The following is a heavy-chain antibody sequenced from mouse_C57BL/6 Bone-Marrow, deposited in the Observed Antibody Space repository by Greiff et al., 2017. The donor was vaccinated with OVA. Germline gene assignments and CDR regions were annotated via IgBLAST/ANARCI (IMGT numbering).Heavy chain of an antibody. CDR1: GFSFNTYA. D-gene: IGHD6-1*01. CDR2: IRSKSNNYAT. J-gene: IGHJ4*01. V-gene: IGHV10-1*01. CDR3: VREGKKLWAMDY. Sequence: EVKLMESGGGLVQPKGSLKLSCAASGFSFNTYAMNWVRQAPGKGLEWVARIRSKSNNYATYYADSVKDRFTISRDDSESMLYLQMNNLKTEDTAMYYCVREGKKLWAMDYWGQGTSVTVSS.